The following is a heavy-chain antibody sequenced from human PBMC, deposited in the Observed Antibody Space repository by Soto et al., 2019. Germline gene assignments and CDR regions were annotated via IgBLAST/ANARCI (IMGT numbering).Heavy chain of an antibody. CDR2: INPNSGGT. Sequence: ASVKVSCTASGYTFTGYYMHWVRQAPGQGLEWMGWINPNSGGTNYAQKFQGRVTMTRDTSISTAYMELSRLRSDDTAVYYCATTHRSIVVVVERDYWGQGTLVTVSS. D-gene: IGHD2-15*01. CDR1: GYTFTGYY. J-gene: IGHJ4*02. V-gene: IGHV1-2*02. CDR3: ATTHRSIVVVVERDY.